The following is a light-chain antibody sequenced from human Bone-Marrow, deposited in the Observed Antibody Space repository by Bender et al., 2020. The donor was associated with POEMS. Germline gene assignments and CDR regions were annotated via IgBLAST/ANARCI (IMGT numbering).Light chain of an antibody. CDR1: SSDVGTYNY. V-gene: IGLV2-8*01. J-gene: IGLJ1*01. CDR3: CSFSYSGGFTSV. Sequence: QSALTQPPSASGSPGQSVTISCTGTSSDVGTYNYVAWYEQHPGKAPKLLIYEVTKRPSGVPDRFSGSKSGNTASLTVSGLQADDEADYYCCSFSYSGGFTSVFGTGTRVTVL. CDR2: EVT.